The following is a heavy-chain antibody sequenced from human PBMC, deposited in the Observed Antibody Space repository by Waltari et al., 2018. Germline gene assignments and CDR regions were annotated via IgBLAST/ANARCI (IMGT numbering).Heavy chain of an antibody. CDR2: ISSSSSKI. J-gene: IGHJ3*02. D-gene: IGHD3-3*01. CDR1: GFVLSSHG. Sequence: EVQLVESGGGLVKPGGSLRLSCAGSGFVLSSHGSNWVRQAPGKGLEGVSLISSSSSKIFYADSVRGRFTVSRDNAKNSLYLQMNSLRVEDTAVYYCARDRDYDFWSGYWGAFDIWGQGTMVTVSS. CDR3: ARDRDYDFWSGYWGAFDI. V-gene: IGHV3-21*01.